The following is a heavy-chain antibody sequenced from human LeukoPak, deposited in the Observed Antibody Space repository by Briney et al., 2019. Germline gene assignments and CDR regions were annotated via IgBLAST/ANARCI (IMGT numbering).Heavy chain of an antibody. CDR1: GYSFTSYG. D-gene: IGHD3-22*01. V-gene: IGHV1-18*01. CDR2: ISAYNGNT. CDR3: ARDHYYDTSGYDC. Sequence: ASVKVSRKASGYSFTSYGITWVRQAPGQGLEWMGWISAYNGNTKYAQKLQGRVTMTTDSSTTTAYMELRSLRSDDTAVYYCARDHYYDTSGYDCWGQGTLVTVPS. J-gene: IGHJ4*02.